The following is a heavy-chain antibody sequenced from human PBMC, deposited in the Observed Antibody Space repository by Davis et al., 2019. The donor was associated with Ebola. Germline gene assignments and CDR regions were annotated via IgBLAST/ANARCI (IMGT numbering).Heavy chain of an antibody. CDR1: GFTFSDYY. V-gene: IGHV3-11*04. J-gene: IGHJ4*02. CDR3: ATTPPRLRSTDY. Sequence: GESLKISCAASGFTFSDYYMSWIRQAPGKGLEWVSYISSSGSTIYYADSVKGRFTISRDNAKNSLYLQMNSLRAEDTAVYYCATTPPRLRSTDYWGQGTLVTVSS. D-gene: IGHD4-17*01. CDR2: ISSSGSTI.